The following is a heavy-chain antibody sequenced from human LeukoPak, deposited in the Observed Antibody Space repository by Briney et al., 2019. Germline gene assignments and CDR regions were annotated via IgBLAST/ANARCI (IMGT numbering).Heavy chain of an antibody. D-gene: IGHD1-7*01. Sequence: PGGSLRLSCAASGFTFRNYWMSWVRQAPGKGLQWVANTKQDGSENYYVDSVKGRFTISRDNARNSVYLHMSSLRVEDTALYYCVIDSGELRGHWGQGTLVTVSS. J-gene: IGHJ4*02. V-gene: IGHV3-7*01. CDR3: VIDSGELRGH. CDR1: GFTFRNYW. CDR2: TKQDGSEN.